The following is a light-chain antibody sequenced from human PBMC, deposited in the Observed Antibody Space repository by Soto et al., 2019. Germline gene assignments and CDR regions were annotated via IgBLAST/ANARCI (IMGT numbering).Light chain of an antibody. Sequence: DVQMTQSPATLSASVGDTVTITCRASQNINTRLAWYQQRPGKAPKLLLFSASRLKAGVPSRISGTGSGTDFALTISGLQPDDLATYYCQQFDNFSRTFGRGTKVEI. CDR1: QNINTR. CDR3: QQFDNFSRT. V-gene: IGKV1-5*01. J-gene: IGKJ1*01. CDR2: SAS.